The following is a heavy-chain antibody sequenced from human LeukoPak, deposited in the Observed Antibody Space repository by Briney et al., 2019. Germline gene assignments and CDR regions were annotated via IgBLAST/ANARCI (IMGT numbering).Heavy chain of an antibody. J-gene: IGHJ5*02. CDR1: GGSISSYY. CDR2: IYYSGST. D-gene: IGHD6-13*01. V-gene: IGHV4-59*01. Sequence: PSETLSLTCTVSGGSISSYYWSRIRQPPGKGLEWIGYIYYSGSTNYNPSLKSRVTISVDTSKNQFSLKLSSVTAADTAVYYCARARGIAAAVDNWFDPWGQGTLVTVSS. CDR3: ARARGIAAAVDNWFDP.